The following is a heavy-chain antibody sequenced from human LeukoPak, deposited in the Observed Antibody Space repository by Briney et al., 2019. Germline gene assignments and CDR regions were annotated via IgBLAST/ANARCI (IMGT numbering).Heavy chain of an antibody. Sequence: GASVKVSCKASRYTFTGYNIHWVRQAPGQGLEWMGWINPNSGGTNYAQKFQGRVTMTRDTSISTAYMELSRLRSDDTAVYYCARGALYYGSGNDAFDIWGQGTMVTVSS. CDR1: RYTFTGYN. J-gene: IGHJ3*02. V-gene: IGHV1-2*02. CDR2: INPNSGGT. D-gene: IGHD3-10*01. CDR3: ARGALYYGSGNDAFDI.